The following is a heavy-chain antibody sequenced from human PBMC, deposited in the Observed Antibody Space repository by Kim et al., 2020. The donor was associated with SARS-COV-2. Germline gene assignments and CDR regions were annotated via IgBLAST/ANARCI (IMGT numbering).Heavy chain of an antibody. V-gene: IGHV4-39*01. CDR1: GGSISSSSYY. CDR3: ARGRGGHLCSYGMDV. D-gene: IGHD3-10*02. Sequence: SETLSLTCTVSGGSISSSSYYWGWIRQPPGKGPEWIGSIYYSGSTYYNPSLKSRVTISVDTSKNQFSLKLRSVTAADTAVYYCARGRGGHLCSYGMDVWGQGTTVTVSS. CDR2: IYYSGST. J-gene: IGHJ6*02.